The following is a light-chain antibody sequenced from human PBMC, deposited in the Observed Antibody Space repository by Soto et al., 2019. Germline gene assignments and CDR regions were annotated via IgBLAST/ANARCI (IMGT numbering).Light chain of an antibody. CDR1: QSVRTK. V-gene: IGKV3-15*01. CDR3: QQYNNWWT. CDR2: GAS. J-gene: IGKJ1*01. Sequence: EIVMTQSPDTVYVSPGEGATLSCRASQSVRTKLAWYQQKAGQAPRLLIYGASTRATGIPDRFSGSGSGTEFTLTISSLQSEDFAVYYCQQYNNWWTFGQGTKVDIK.